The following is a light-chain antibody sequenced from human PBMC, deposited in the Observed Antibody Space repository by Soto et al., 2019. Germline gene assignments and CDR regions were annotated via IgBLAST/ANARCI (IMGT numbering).Light chain of an antibody. CDR3: HQRQSWPRT. V-gene: IGKV3-11*01. CDR1: QSVSRK. CDR2: LAS. J-gene: IGKJ1*01. Sequence: EIVLTQSPATLSLSPGERATLSCRASQSVSRKLVWYQQKPGQAPRLLIYLASNRAAGVPARFSGSGSGTDFTLTISDVEPEDFAVYYCHQRQSWPRTFGQGTKVEIK.